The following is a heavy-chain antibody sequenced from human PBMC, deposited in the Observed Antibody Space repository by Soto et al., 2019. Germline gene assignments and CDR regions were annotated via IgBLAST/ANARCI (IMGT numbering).Heavy chain of an antibody. CDR3: ARGYGDDAFDI. CDR1: GGTFSSYT. V-gene: IGHV1-69*02. CDR2: IIPILGIA. Sequence: ASVKVSCKASGGTFSSYTISWVRQAPGQGLEWMGRIIPILGIANYAQKFQGRVTITADKSTSTAYMELSSLRSEDTAVYYCARGYGDDAFDIWGQGTMVTVSS. D-gene: IGHD4-17*01. J-gene: IGHJ3*02.